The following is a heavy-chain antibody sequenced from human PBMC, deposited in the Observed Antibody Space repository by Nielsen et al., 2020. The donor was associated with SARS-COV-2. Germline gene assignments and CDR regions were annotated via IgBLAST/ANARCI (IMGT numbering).Heavy chain of an antibody. D-gene: IGHD1-26*01. CDR3: AKEIPVGVEFDF. CDR1: GFTFSDYA. CDR2: VSGGGVTT. V-gene: IGHV3-23*01. Sequence: GESLKISCAASGFTFSDYAMSWVRQAPGKGLEWLSSVSGGGVTTHYADSVKGRFTISRDNSKNTVYLQLSSLRVEDTAVYYCAKEIPVGVEFDFWGQGTLVAVSS. J-gene: IGHJ4*02.